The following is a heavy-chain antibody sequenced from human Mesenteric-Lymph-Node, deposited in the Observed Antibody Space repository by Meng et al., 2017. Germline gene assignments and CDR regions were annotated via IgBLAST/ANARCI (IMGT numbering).Heavy chain of an antibody. V-gene: IGHV4-34*01. J-gene: IGHJ4*02. CDR1: GGSFSGYY. Sequence: QGQLQQWGAGLLKPSETLSLTCAVYGGSFSGYYWSWIRQPPGKGLEWIGEIYHSGSTNYNPSLNSRISISLDKSKNHFSLKVNSVTAADTAVYYCARGKQDAWELLAYWGQGALVTVSS. D-gene: IGHD1-26*01. CDR2: IYHSGST. CDR3: ARGKQDAWELLAY.